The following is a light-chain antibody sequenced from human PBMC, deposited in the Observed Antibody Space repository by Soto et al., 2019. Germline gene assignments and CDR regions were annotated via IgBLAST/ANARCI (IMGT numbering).Light chain of an antibody. CDR3: QQSYTSPPVT. Sequence: DIQMTQSPSSLYASVGDRVTIACRASRSISNYLNWYKQKPGAAPQLLIYHASNLQSGVPPRFSGSGSETDFTLTISSLQPEDFATYYCQQSYTSPPVTFGGGTKVEIK. CDR1: RSISNY. V-gene: IGKV1-39*01. CDR2: HAS. J-gene: IGKJ4*01.